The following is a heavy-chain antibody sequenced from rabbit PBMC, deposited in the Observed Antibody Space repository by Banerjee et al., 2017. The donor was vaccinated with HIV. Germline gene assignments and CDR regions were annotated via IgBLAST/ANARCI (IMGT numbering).Heavy chain of an antibody. CDR3: ARTGYAGGGYPTHFNL. D-gene: IGHD8-1*01. Sequence: QSLEVSGGGLVQTEGSLTLTCSASGFSFSSSYYMCRVRQAPGKGLEWIACIDVGSSGPTAYANWAKGRFTISKTSSTTVTLQMTSLTAADTATYFCARTGYAGGGYPTHFNLWGPGTLVTVS. CDR1: GFSFSSSYY. V-gene: IGHV1S40*01. J-gene: IGHJ4*01. CDR2: IDVGSSGPT.